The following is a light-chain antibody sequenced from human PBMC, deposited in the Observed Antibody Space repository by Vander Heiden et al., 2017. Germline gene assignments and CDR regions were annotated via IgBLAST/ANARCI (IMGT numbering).Light chain of an antibody. Sequence: DIVMTQSPLSLPVTPGEPASISCRSSQSLLHSNGYNYLDWYLQKPGQSPQLLIYLGSNRASGVPDRFGGSGSGTDFTLKISRVEAEDVGVYYCRQALQTPFTFGHGTKVDIK. CDR1: QSLLHSNGYNY. J-gene: IGKJ3*01. CDR3: RQALQTPFT. V-gene: IGKV2-28*01. CDR2: LGS.